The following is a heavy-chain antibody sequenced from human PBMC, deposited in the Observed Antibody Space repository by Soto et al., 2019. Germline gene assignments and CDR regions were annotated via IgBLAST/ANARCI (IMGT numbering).Heavy chain of an antibody. D-gene: IGHD3-10*01. V-gene: IGHV3-33*01. CDR1: GFSFRSYG. CDR2: IWYDGSNQ. Sequence: PGGSLRLSCAASGFSFRSYGMHWVRQAPGKGLEWVAIIWYDGSNQYYTDSVKGRFTISRDNSKNTLYLQMISLRAEDTAMYYCAMDEHYYGSGNHRGGFVYWGQGTLVTGSS. J-gene: IGHJ4*02. CDR3: AMDEHYYGSGNHRGGFVY.